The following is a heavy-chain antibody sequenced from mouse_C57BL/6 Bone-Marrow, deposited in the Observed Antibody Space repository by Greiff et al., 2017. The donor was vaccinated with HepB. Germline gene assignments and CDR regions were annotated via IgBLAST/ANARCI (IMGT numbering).Heavy chain of an antibody. CDR3: ARGVTTFAY. Sequence: QVQLQQPGAELVKPGASVKLSCKASGYTFTSYWMHWVKQRPGRGLEWIGRIDPNRGGTKYNEKFKSKATLTVDKPSSTAYMQLSRLTSEDSSVYYCARGVTTFAYWGQGTLVTVSA. CDR2: IDPNRGGT. CDR1: GYTFTSYW. V-gene: IGHV1-72*01. D-gene: IGHD2-2*01. J-gene: IGHJ3*01.